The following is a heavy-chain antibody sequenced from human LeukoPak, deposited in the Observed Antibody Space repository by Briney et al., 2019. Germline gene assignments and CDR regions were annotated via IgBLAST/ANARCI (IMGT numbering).Heavy chain of an antibody. Sequence: GGSLRLSCVVSGFTFKNYAMSWVRQAPGKGLECVSSIRDSGNGTDYADSVKGRFTISRDNSKNTLYLQMNSLRAEDTAVYYCAKAKAGITMVRGVIIGILFDYWGQGTLVTVSS. D-gene: IGHD3-10*01. CDR1: GFTFKNYA. V-gene: IGHV3-23*01. CDR2: IRDSGNGT. J-gene: IGHJ4*02. CDR3: AKAKAGITMVRGVIIGILFDY.